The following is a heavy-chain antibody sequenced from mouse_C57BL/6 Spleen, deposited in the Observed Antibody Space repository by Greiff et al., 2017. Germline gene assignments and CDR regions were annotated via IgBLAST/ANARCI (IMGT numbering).Heavy chain of an antibody. CDR2: LCPGRGNA. CDR3: ARGGSSLDY. V-gene: IGHV1-76*01. D-gene: IGHD1-1*02. Sequence: QVQLQQSGAELVRPGASMKLSCKASGSTFTDYYIHWVQQRPGQGLAWLARLCPGRGNAYYNEKFKGQATLTAEKSSSTAYMRISRRTSGDSAVYFCARGGSSLDYWGQGTTLTVSS. J-gene: IGHJ2*01. CDR1: GSTFTDYY.